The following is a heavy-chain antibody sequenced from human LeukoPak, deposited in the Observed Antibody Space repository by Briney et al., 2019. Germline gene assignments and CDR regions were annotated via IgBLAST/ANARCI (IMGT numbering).Heavy chain of an antibody. V-gene: IGHV3-23*01. CDR2: ISGSGGST. Sequence: GGSLRLSCAASGFTLSSYAMSWVRQAPGKGREWVSAISGSGGSTYYADSVKGRFTISRDNSKNTLYLQMNSLRAEDTAVYYCPNPYPDYLMDVWGQGTTVTVSS. CDR3: PNPYPDYLMDV. J-gene: IGHJ6*02. CDR1: GFTLSSYA.